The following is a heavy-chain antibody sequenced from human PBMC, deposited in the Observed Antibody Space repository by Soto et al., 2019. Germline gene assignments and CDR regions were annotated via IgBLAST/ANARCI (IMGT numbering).Heavy chain of an antibody. CDR2: ISFDTI. D-gene: IGHD3-3*01. CDR3: ARHTRSVDY. J-gene: IGHJ4*02. V-gene: IGHV3-23*01. CDR1: GFTFSNNG. Sequence: GGSLRLSCATSGFTFSNNGMSWVRQAPGKGLEWVSGISFDTIYYIDSVRGRFTISRDNSKNTLYLQMNSLRVEDTAIYYCARHTRSVDYWGQGTLVTVSS.